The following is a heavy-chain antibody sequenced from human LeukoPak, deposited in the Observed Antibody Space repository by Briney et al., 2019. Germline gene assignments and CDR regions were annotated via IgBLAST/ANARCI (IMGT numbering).Heavy chain of an antibody. Sequence: SETLSRTCTGSGGSISSGSYYWSWIRQPAGKGLGWIGRFYTSSCTNYYPARNTRVAISVDTSKNQFSLKLSSVTAADTAVYYCTRGGLLLWFGELLSHAFDIWGQGKMVTVSS. J-gene: IGHJ3*02. CDR3: TRGGLLLWFGELLSHAFDI. D-gene: IGHD3-10*01. V-gene: IGHV4-61*02. CDR2: FYTSSCT. CDR1: GGSISSGSYY.